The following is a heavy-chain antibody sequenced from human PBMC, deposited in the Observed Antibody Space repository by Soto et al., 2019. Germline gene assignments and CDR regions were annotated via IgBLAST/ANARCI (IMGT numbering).Heavy chain of an antibody. CDR2: INVDGSAT. D-gene: IGHD2-15*01. J-gene: IGHJ4*02. Sequence: EVQLVESGGGLVQPGGSRRLSCAVSGLTFSSSWMHWVRQAPGKGLVWVSRINVDGSATHYADSVQGRFTISRDNDKNIQYLQMTNLSAEDTAVYYCARDRGSYNGIFDYWGQGTLVTVCS. CDR3: ARDRGSYNGIFDY. V-gene: IGHV3-74*01. CDR1: GLTFSSSW.